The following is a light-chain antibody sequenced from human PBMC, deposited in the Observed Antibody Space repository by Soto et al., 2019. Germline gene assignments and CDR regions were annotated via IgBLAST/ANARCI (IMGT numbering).Light chain of an antibody. J-gene: IGKJ1*01. CDR3: QQSYSYPRT. Sequence: DIQMTQSPSTLSASVGDRVTITCRSSHSISSKLAWYQQKPGKAPNIMIYKESILESGVPSRFSGSGSGTAFHLSISSLQPDDFATYYCQQSYSYPRTFGQENKVVIK. V-gene: IGKV1-5*03. CDR2: KES. CDR1: HSISSK.